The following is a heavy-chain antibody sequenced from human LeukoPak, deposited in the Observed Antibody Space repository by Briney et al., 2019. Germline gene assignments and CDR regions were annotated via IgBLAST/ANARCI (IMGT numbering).Heavy chain of an antibody. CDR1: GGTFSSDA. V-gene: IGHV1-69*13. CDR3: ARDLRLSDSPYYFDY. J-gene: IGHJ4*02. Sequence: GASVKVSCKASGGTFSSDAISWVRQAPGQGLEWMGGIIPIFGTANYAQKFQGRVTITADESTSTAYMELSSLRSEDTAVYYCARDLRLSDSPYYFDYWGQGTLVTVSS. CDR2: IIPIFGTA. D-gene: IGHD2-21*02.